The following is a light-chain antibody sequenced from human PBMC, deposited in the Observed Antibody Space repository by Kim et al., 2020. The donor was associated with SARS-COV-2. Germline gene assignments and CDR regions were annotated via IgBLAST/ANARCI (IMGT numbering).Light chain of an antibody. CDR2: DVS. CDR1: SSDIGDYNY. CDR3: SSYTSSSTLWV. J-gene: IGLJ3*02. V-gene: IGLV2-14*03. Sequence: QPITISCTRTSSDIGDYNYVSWYQQHPGKAPKLKIYDVSNRPSGVSNRFSGSKSGHTASLTISGLQAEDEADYYCSSYTSSSTLWVFGGGTQLTVL.